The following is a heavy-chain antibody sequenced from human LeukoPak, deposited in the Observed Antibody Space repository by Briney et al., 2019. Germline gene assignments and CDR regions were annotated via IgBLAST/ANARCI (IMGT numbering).Heavy chain of an antibody. D-gene: IGHD4-17*01. Sequence: SETLSLTCTVSGGSVSSSSYYWGWIRQPRGKGLEWIGRIYTSGSTNYNPSLKSRVTISVDTSKNQFSLKLSSVTAADTAVYYCARDSGDYAEYFQHWGQGTLVTVSS. V-gene: IGHV4-39*07. CDR3: ARDSGDYAEYFQH. CDR1: GGSVSSSSYY. CDR2: IYTSGST. J-gene: IGHJ1*01.